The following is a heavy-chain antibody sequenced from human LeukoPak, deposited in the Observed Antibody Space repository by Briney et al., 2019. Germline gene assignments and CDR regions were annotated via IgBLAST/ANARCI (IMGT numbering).Heavy chain of an antibody. Sequence: SVKVSCKASGGTFSSYAISWVRQAPGQGLEWMGGIIPIFGTANYAQKFQGRVTITADESTSTAYMELSSLRSEDTAVYYCARPGNSGSSLYYFDYWGQGTLVTASS. CDR1: GGTFSSYA. J-gene: IGHJ4*02. V-gene: IGHV1-69*13. CDR3: ARPGNSGSSLYYFDY. CDR2: IIPIFGTA. D-gene: IGHD1-26*01.